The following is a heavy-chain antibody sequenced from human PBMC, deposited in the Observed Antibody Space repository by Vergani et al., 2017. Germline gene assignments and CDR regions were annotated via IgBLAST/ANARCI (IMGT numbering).Heavy chain of an antibody. CDR2: IIPIFGTA. CDR3: ASTYRSGWNLHYYMDV. CDR1: GGTFSSYA. V-gene: IGHV1-69*01. D-gene: IGHD6-19*01. J-gene: IGHJ6*03. Sequence: QVQLVQSGAEVKKPGSSVKVSCKASGGTFSSYAISWVRQAPGHGLEWMGGIIPIFGTANYAQQFQGRVTTTADESTSTAYMELSSRRSEDTAVYYCASTYRSGWNLHYYMDVWGKGTTVTVS.